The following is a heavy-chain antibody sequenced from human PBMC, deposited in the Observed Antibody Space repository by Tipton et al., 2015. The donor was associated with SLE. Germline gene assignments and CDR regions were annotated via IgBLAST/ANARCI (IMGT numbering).Heavy chain of an antibody. CDR3: ASIGFLEWLLDY. V-gene: IGHV4-59*08. CDR2: IYYSGST. D-gene: IGHD3-3*01. J-gene: IGHJ4*02. Sequence: LRLSCTVSGGSISSHYWSWIRQPPGKGLEWIGYIYYSGSTYYNPSLKSRVTISVDTSKNQFSLKLSSVTAADTAVYYCASIGFLEWLLDYWGQGTLVTVSS. CDR1: GGSISSHY.